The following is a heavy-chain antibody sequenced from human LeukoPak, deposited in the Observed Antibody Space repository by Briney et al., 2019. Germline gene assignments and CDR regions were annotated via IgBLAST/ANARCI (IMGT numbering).Heavy chain of an antibody. CDR1: GGTFSSYT. CDR2: IIPILGIA. D-gene: IGHD3-22*01. J-gene: IGHJ4*02. Sequence: ASVKVSCKDSGGTFSSYTISWVRQAPGQGLEWMGRIIPILGIADYAQKFQGRVTITADKSTSTAYMELSSLRSEDTAVYYCARDRSYYDSSGYYQGYWGQGTLVTVSS. V-gene: IGHV1-69*04. CDR3: ARDRSYYDSSGYYQGY.